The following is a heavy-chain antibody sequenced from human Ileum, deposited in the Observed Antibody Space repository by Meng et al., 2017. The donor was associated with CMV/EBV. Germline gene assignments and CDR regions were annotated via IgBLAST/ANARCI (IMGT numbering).Heavy chain of an antibody. D-gene: IGHD3-22*01. CDR1: GDSVSSNSVT. CDR3: TRAYYYDSSGYYDY. J-gene: IGHJ4*02. Sequence: QVTLQQAGPGLVKPPQTPSPTGAISGDSVSSNSVTWNWIRQSPSRGLEWLGRTYYRSKWYNDYAVSVKSRITINPDTSKNQFSLQLNSMTPEDTAVYYCTRAYYYDSSGYYDYWGQGTLVTVSS. V-gene: IGHV6-1*01. CDR2: TYYRSKWYN.